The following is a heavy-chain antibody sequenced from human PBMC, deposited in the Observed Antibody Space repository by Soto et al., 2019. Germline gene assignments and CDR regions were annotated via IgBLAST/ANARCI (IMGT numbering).Heavy chain of an antibody. J-gene: IGHJ4*02. CDR1: GFTFSDYY. CDR2: ISSSGNSI. D-gene: IGHD6-13*01. CDR3: ARRAAAGRSFDY. Sequence: GGSLRLSCAASGFTFSDYYMTWIRQAPGKGLEWVSYISSSGNSIYYADSVRGRFTGSRDNAKNSLFLQMNSLRAEDTAVYYCARRAAAGRSFDYWGLGTLVTVSS. V-gene: IGHV3-11*01.